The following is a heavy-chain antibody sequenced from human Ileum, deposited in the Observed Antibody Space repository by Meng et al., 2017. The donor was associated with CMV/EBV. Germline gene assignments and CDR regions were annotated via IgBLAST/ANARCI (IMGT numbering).Heavy chain of an antibody. CDR1: GFTFSNYF. D-gene: IGHD6-6*01. J-gene: IGHJ4*02. CDR2: ITSTGSFI. CDR3: ARDRDIYSSSSADY. Sequence: GESLKISCTASGFTFSNYFMNWVRQAPGKGLEWVASITSTGSFIYYRDSLKGRFTISRDNTKNSLFLQMNSLRVEDTAVYYCARDRDIYSSSSADYWGQGTLVT. V-gene: IGHV3-21*01.